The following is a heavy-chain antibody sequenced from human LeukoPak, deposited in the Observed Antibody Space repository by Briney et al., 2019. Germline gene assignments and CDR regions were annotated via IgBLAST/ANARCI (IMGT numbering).Heavy chain of an antibody. CDR1: GFTVSSNY. V-gene: IGHV3-53*01. CDR2: IYSGGST. D-gene: IGHD3-10*01. CDR3: AKDRGPYYGSGSYGGINY. Sequence: GGSLRLSCAASGFTVSSNYMSWVRQAPGKGLEWVSVIYSGGSTYYADSVKGRFTISRDNSKNTLYLQMNSLRAEDTAVYYCAKDRGPYYGSGSYGGINYWGQGTLVTVSS. J-gene: IGHJ4*02.